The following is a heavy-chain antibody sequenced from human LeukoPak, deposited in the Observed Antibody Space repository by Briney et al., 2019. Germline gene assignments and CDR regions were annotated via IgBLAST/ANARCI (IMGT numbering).Heavy chain of an antibody. Sequence: GASVKVSCKASGYTITNNYMHWVRQAPGQGLEWMGWINPNSGGTNYAQKFQGRVTMTRDTSISTAYMELSRLRSDDTAVYYCARNDYYDRSGYYYWGQGTLVTVSS. D-gene: IGHD3-22*01. CDR3: ARNDYYDRSGYYY. CDR1: GYTITNNY. V-gene: IGHV1-2*02. CDR2: INPNSGGT. J-gene: IGHJ4*02.